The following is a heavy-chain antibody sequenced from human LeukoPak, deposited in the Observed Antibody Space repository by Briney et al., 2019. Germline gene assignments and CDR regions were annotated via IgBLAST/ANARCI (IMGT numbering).Heavy chain of an antibody. CDR1: GFTFTTYS. D-gene: IGHD2-21*01. CDR2: VSGSGDDT. Sequence: PGGSLRLSCAASGFTFTTYSMSWVRQPPGKGLEWVSAVSGSGDDTFYADSVKGRFTISRDNRKNTVSLQMNSLRAEDTALYYCVKDAPSVSRDSPWGQGTLVTVSS. CDR3: VKDAPSVSRDSP. J-gene: IGHJ1*01. V-gene: IGHV3-23*01.